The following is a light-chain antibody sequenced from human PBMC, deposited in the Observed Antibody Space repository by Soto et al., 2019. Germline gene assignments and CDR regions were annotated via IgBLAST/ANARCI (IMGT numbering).Light chain of an antibody. J-gene: IGLJ1*01. V-gene: IGLV2-14*03. CDR3: RSYPSSSTYV. Sequence: QSVLTQPASVSGAPGQSIAISCTGTSSDVGGYNYVSWYQHHPGKAPKLMVYDVSNRPSGVSNRFSGSKSGNTASLTISGLQAEDEADYYCRSYPSSSTYVFGTGTKVTVL. CDR2: DVS. CDR1: SSDVGGYNY.